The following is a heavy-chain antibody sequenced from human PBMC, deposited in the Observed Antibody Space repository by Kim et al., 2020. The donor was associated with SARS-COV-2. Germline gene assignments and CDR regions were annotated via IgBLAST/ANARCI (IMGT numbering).Heavy chain of an antibody. J-gene: IGHJ6*02. CDR3: AKALRYFDWLFYGMDV. Sequence: GGSLRLSCAASGFTFDDYAMHWVRQAPGKGLEWVSGISWNSGSIGYADSVKGRFTISRDNAKNSLYLQMNSLRAEDTALYYCAKALRYFDWLFYGMDVWGQGTTVTVSS. CDR2: ISWNSGSI. CDR1: GFTFDDYA. D-gene: IGHD3-9*01. V-gene: IGHV3-9*01.